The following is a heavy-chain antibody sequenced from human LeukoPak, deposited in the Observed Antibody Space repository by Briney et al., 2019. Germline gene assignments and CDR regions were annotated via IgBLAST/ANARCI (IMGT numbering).Heavy chain of an antibody. CDR2: IGTGGRSI. Sequence: PGGSLRLSCATPGFTFSNHEMNWVRQAPGKGLEWLSYIGTGGRSIYYADSVKGRFTISRDDVKNSLDLQMDSLRAEDTAVYYCARDEAGATGSFDYWGQGAQVTVSS. J-gene: IGHJ4*02. CDR3: ARDEAGATGSFDY. CDR1: GFTFSNHE. V-gene: IGHV3-48*03. D-gene: IGHD1-26*01.